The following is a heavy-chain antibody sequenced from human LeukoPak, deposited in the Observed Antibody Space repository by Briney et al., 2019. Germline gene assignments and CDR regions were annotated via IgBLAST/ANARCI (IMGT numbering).Heavy chain of an antibody. CDR1: GFTFRSYA. V-gene: IGHV3-23*01. D-gene: IGHD3-10*01. Sequence: GASLRLCCASSGFTFRSYALCWVRQAPGKRLEWVSVISGSGSGTITFYADSVRGWFTISRDNSKSTLYLKMNSLRAEDTAVYYCAKKDDSGSYAYFDYWGQGTLVTVSS. J-gene: IGHJ4*02. CDR3: AKKDDSGSYAYFDY. CDR2: ISGSGSGTIT.